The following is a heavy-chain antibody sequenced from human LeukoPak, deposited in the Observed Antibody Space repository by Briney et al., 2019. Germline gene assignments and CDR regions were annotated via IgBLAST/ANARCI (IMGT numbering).Heavy chain of an antibody. CDR1: GFTFSSYG. J-gene: IGHJ5*02. CDR2: ISYDGSNK. V-gene: IGHV3-30*18. Sequence: GGSLRLSCAASGFTFSSYGMHWVGQAPGKGLEWVAVISYDGSNKYYADSVKGRFTISRDNSKNTLYLQMNSLRAEDTAVYYCAKSVGPGYCSSTSCSDNWFDPWGQGTLVTVSS. CDR3: AKSVGPGYCSSTSCSDNWFDP. D-gene: IGHD2-2*01.